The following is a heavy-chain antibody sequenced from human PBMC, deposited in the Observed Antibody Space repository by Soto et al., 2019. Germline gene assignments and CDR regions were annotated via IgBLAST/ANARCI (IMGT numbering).Heavy chain of an antibody. V-gene: IGHV1-3*01. D-gene: IGHD6-6*01. CDR1: GYTFTSYA. CDR3: ARVGKAARPDHWVYFDY. Sequence: ASVKVSCKASGYTFTSYAMHWVRQAPGQRLEWMGWINAGNGNTKYSQKFQGRVTITRDTSASTAYMELSSLRSEDTAVYYCARVGKAARPDHWVYFDYWGQGTLVTVSS. CDR2: INAGNGNT. J-gene: IGHJ4*02.